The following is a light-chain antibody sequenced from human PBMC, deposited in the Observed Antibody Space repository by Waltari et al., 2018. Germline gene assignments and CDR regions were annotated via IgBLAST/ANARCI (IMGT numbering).Light chain of an antibody. CDR2: DVS. CDR3: GSYSGTTTYV. CDR1: GRDVGRYNY. V-gene: IGLV2-14*03. J-gene: IGLJ1*01. Sequence: QSALAQPASVSGSPGQSITIPCTGTGRDVGRYNYVSWYQQLPGKAPKVIIFDVSDRPSGVSTRFSGSKSGNTASLTISGLQAEDEADYYCGSYSGTTTYVFGTGTYVTVL.